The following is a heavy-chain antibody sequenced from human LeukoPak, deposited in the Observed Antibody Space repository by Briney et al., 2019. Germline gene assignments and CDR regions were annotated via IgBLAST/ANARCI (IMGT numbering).Heavy chain of an antibody. V-gene: IGHV3-7*04. CDR3: ARDLKGFNL. CDR2: IKQDGSQK. Sequence: PGGSLRLSCVASGFSFNAYLMSWVRQAPGKGLEWVANIKQDGSQKLYLDSVKGRFTISRDNGNNSLYLHMSRLRVEDTAVYYCARDLKGFNLWGQGALVTVSS. CDR1: GFSFNAYL. J-gene: IGHJ5*02.